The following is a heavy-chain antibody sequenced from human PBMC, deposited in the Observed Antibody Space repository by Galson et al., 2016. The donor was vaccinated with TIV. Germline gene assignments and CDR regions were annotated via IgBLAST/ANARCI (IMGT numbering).Heavy chain of an antibody. D-gene: IGHD6-19*01. J-gene: IGHJ4*02. CDR2: IKEDGSDI. CDR3: ARGSGWTSDY. CDR1: GFTSGPYW. V-gene: IGHV3-7*04. Sequence: LRLSCAASGFTSGPYWMNWVRQAPGKGLEWVAIIKEDGSDIDYVDSVKGRFTISRDDASTSVYLQMNSLRAEDTAVYYCARGSGWTSDYWGQGTLVTVS.